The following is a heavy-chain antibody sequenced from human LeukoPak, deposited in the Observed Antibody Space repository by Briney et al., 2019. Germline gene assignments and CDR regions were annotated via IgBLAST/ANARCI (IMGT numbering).Heavy chain of an antibody. CDR2: ISGGGGST. CDR1: GFTFSRYA. J-gene: IGHJ4*02. V-gene: IGHV3-23*01. Sequence: GGSLRLSCTGSGFTFSRYAMVWVRQAPGKGLEWVSAISGGGGSTYYADSVKGRFTISRDNSKTTLYLQMNSLRAEDTAVYYCANDRSVVPAAPIDYWGQGTLVTVSS. D-gene: IGHD2-2*01. CDR3: ANDRSVVPAAPIDY.